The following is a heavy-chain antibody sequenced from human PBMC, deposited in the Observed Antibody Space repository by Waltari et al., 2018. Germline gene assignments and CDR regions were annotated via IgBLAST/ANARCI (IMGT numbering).Heavy chain of an antibody. CDR1: GFTFSSYR. V-gene: IGHV3-21*01. CDR3: ARDISYDSSGYYDY. D-gene: IGHD3-22*01. J-gene: IGHJ4*02. CDR2: ISSSSSYI. Sequence: EVQLVESGGGLVKPGGSLRLSCSSSGFTFSSYRITWVRPAPGKGLEWVSSISSSSSYIYYADSVKGRFTISRDNAKNSLYLQMNSLRAEDTAVYYCARDISYDSSGYYDYWGQGTLVTVSS.